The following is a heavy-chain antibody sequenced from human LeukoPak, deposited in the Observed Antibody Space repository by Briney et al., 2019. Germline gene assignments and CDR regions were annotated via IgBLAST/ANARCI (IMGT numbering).Heavy chain of an antibody. D-gene: IGHD5-18*01. CDR3: AKNAGYSYGLYYFDY. J-gene: IGHJ4*02. CDR2: ISGSGSNT. V-gene: IGHV3-23*01. Sequence: GGSLRLSCAASGFTFSTYAMNWVRQAPGKGLEWVSVISGSGSNTYYADSVKGRFTISRDNSKNTLYLQMKSLRAEDTAVYYCAKNAGYSYGLYYFDYWGQGTLVTVSS. CDR1: GFTFSTYA.